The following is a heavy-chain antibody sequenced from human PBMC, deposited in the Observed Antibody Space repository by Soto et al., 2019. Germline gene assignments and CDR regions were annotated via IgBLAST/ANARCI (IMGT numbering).Heavy chain of an antibody. Sequence: QVQLVESGGGVVQPGRSLRLSCEGSGFTFRNHGMHWVRQAPGKGLEWLAVIWYDGSEKYYADSVRGRFFVSRDNAKNTLYLQMNSLTVEDTALYYCGRWSDKKVVDPWGQGTAVTVSS. CDR3: GRWSDKKVVDP. J-gene: IGHJ5*02. CDR1: GFTFRNHG. V-gene: IGHV3-33*01. D-gene: IGHD1-26*01. CDR2: IWYDGSEK.